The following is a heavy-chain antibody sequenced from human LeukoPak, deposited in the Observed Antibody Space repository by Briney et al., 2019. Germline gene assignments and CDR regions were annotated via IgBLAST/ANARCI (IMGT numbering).Heavy chain of an antibody. CDR3: ARDNVGATPFDY. D-gene: IGHD1-26*01. CDR1: GFTFSSYG. J-gene: IGHJ4*02. CDR2: ISYDGSNK. V-gene: IGHV3-30*03. Sequence: PGRSLRLSCAASGFTFSSYGMHWVRQAPGKGLEWVAVISYDGSNKYYVDSVKGRFTISRDNARKSLYLQMNSLRAEDTAVYYCARDNVGATPFDYWGQGTLVTVSS.